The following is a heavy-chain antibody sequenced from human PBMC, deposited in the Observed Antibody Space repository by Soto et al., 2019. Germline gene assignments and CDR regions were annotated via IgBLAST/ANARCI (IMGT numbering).Heavy chain of an antibody. V-gene: IGHV3-23*01. D-gene: IGHD3-9*01. J-gene: IGHJ5*02. Sequence: VQLLESGGGLVQPGGSLRLSCAASGFTFSSYAMSWVRQAPGKGLEWVSAISGSGGSTYYADSVKGRFTISRDNSKHTLYLQMNSLRAEDTAVYYCAKDGNPIPYLTGYYRLGWFDPWGQGTLVTVSS. CDR3: AKDGNPIPYLTGYYRLGWFDP. CDR1: GFTFSSYA. CDR2: ISGSGGST.